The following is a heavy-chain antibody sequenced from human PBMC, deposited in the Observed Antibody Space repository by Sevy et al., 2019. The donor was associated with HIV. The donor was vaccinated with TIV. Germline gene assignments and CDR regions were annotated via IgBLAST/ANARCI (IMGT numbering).Heavy chain of an antibody. V-gene: IGHV1-2*02. Sequence: ASVKVSCKASGYTFTGYYMHWVRQAPGQGLEWMGWINPNSGGTNYAQKFQGRVTMTRDTSISTAYMELSRLRSDDTAVYYCARATQDYYGSGSYYKSGMDVWGQGTTVTVSS. J-gene: IGHJ6*02. CDR3: ARATQDYYGSGSYYKSGMDV. D-gene: IGHD3-10*01. CDR1: GYTFTGYY. CDR2: INPNSGGT.